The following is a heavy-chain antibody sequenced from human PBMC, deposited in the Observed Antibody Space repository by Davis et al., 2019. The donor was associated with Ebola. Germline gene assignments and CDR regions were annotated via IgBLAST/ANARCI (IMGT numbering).Heavy chain of an antibody. J-gene: IGHJ4*02. D-gene: IGHD1-26*01. V-gene: IGHV3-7*01. CDR1: GFTFSSYW. Sequence: GESLKISCAGSGFTFSSYWMSWVRQAPGKGLEWVANIKHDGSEKYYVDSVKGRFTVSRDNAKNSLYLQMNSLRAEDTAVYYCASRELGGSSDYWGQGTLVTVSA. CDR3: ASRELGGSSDY. CDR2: IKHDGSEK.